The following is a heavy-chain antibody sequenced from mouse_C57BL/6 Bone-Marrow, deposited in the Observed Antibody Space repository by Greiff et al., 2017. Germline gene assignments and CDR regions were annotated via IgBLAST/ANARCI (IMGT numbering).Heavy chain of an antibody. V-gene: IGHV5-2*01. D-gene: IGHD1-3*01. Sequence: EVQVVESGGGLVQPGESLKLSCESYEYAFPSHDMSWVRKTPEKRLELVAAINSDGGSTYYPDTMERRFIISRDNTNKTLYLQMSSLRSEDTALYYCGRGGVKDDMDYWGQGTSVTVSS. CDR3: GRGGVKDDMDY. CDR2: INSDGGST. CDR1: EYAFPSHD. J-gene: IGHJ4*01.